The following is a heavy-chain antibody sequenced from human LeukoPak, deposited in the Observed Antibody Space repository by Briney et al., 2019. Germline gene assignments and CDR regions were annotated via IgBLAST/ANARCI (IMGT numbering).Heavy chain of an antibody. CDR1: GFTFSSYA. CDR3: AKSGSYGMDV. CDR2: ISYDGSNK. J-gene: IGHJ6*02. Sequence: PGRSLRLSCAASGFTFSSYAMHWVRQAPGKGLEWVAVISYDGSNKYYADSVKGRFTISRDNSKNTLYLQMNSLRAEDTAVYYCAKSGSYGMDVWGQGTTVTVSS. V-gene: IGHV3-30*18. D-gene: IGHD3-22*01.